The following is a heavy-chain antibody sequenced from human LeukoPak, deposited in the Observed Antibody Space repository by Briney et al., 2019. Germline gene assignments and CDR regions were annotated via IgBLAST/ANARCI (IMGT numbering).Heavy chain of an antibody. Sequence: SETLSLTCAVYGGSFSGYYWSWIRQPPGKGLEWIGEINHSGSTNYNPSLKSRVTISVDTSKNQFSLKLSSVTAADTAVYYCARETRNIEGATVFDYWGQGTLVTVSS. V-gene: IGHV4-34*01. CDR2: INHSGST. CDR1: GGSFSGYY. D-gene: IGHD1-26*01. J-gene: IGHJ4*02. CDR3: ARETRNIEGATVFDY.